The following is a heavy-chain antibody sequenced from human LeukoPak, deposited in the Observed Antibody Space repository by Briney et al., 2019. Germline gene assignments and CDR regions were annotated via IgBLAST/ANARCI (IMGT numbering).Heavy chain of an antibody. Sequence: SQTLSLTCIVSGGSISSGGYYWSWIRQHPGKGLEWIGYVYYSGSTYYNPSLKSRVTISVDTSKNQFSLKLSSVTAADTAVYYCARDHCSSTSCYVGTSWFDPWGQGTLVTVSS. V-gene: IGHV4-31*03. CDR1: GGSISSGGYY. CDR3: ARDHCSSTSCYVGTSWFDP. D-gene: IGHD2-2*01. J-gene: IGHJ5*02. CDR2: VYYSGST.